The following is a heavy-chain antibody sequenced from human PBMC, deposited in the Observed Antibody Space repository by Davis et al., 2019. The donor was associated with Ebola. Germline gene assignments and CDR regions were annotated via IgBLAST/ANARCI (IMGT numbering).Heavy chain of an antibody. Sequence: ASVKVSCKASGYTFTGYYMHWVRQAPGQGLEWMGIINPSGGSTSYAQKFQGRVTMTRDTSTSTVYMELSSLRSEDTAVYYCARVLDSGSRRDWYFDLWGRGTLVTVSS. CDR2: INPSGGST. D-gene: IGHD1-26*01. J-gene: IGHJ2*01. CDR1: GYTFTGYY. CDR3: ARVLDSGSRRDWYFDL. V-gene: IGHV1-46*01.